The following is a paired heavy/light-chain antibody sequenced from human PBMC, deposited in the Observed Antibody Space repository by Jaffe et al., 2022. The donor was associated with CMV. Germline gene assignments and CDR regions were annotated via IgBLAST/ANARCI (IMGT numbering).Heavy chain of an antibody. CDR3: AIDSSGYSTPGGPDAFEI. J-gene: IGHJ3*02. CDR1: GYTFTSYH. V-gene: IGHV1-46*01. CDR2: INPSGGSP. Sequence: QVQLVQSGAEVKKPGASVKVSCKASGYTFTSYHIHWVRQAPGQGLEWMGIINPSGGSPRYAQKFQGRVTMTGDTSTSTVYMELGSLRSEDTALYYCAIDSSGYSTPGGPDAFEIWGQGTMVTVSS. D-gene: IGHD3-22*01.
Light chain of an antibody. V-gene: IGLV1-47*01. CDR1: SSNIGSHY. J-gene: IGLJ2*01. CDR2: RNN. Sequence: QSVLTQPPSASGTPGQRVTISCSGSSSNIGSHYVYYYQQLPGTAPKLLIYRNNQRPSGVPDRFSGSKSGTSASLAISGLRSEDEADYYCAAWDDSLSGVVFGGGTKVTVL. CDR3: AAWDDSLSGVV.